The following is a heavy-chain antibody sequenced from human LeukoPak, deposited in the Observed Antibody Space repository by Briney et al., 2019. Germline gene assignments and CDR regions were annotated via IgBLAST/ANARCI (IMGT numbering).Heavy chain of an antibody. CDR2: IYYSGST. J-gene: IGHJ4*02. D-gene: IGHD3-16*01. Sequence: SETLSLTCTVSGGSISSYYWSWIRQPPGKGLEWIGFIYYSGSTNCNPSLKSRVTISVDTSKNQFSLKLSSVTAADTAVYYCASGEQLMYDYWGQGTLVTVSS. V-gene: IGHV4-59*01. CDR1: GGSISSYY. CDR3: ASGEQLMYDY.